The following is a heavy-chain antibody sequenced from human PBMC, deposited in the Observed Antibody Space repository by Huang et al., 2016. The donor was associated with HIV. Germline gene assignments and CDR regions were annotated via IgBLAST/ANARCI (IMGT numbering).Heavy chain of an antibody. CDR1: GFTFSSYW. CDR2: IHSDGRSS. Sequence: EVQLVESGGGLVQPGGSLRLSCAASGFTFSSYWMHWVRHAPGKGLGWVARIHSDGRSSGYADLVKGRFTISRDNAKNTLYLPMNSLRAEDTAVYYCVRDPRIQSWLNYFDYWGQGTLVSVSS. D-gene: IGHD3-22*01. CDR3: VRDPRIQSWLNYFDY. V-gene: IGHV3-74*01. J-gene: IGHJ4*02.